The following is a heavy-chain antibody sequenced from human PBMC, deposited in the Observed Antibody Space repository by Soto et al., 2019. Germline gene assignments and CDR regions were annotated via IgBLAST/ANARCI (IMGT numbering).Heavy chain of an antibody. CDR1: GYTFTGYY. V-gene: IGHV1-2*02. D-gene: IGHD2-2*01. CDR2: INPNSGAS. Sequence: GASVKVSCKASGYTFTGYYIHWVRQAPGQGLEWMGGINPNSGASNYAQKFQGRVTMTRDTSISTAYMELSRLRSDDTAVYYCARCSSTTSCHFDTWGQGTLVTVSS. CDR3: ARCSSTTSCHFDT. J-gene: IGHJ5*02.